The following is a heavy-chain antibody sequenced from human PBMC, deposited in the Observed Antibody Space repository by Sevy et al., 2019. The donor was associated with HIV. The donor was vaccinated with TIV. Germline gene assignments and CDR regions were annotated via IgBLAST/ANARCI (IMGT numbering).Heavy chain of an antibody. CDR3: ARDQKGGYSGYGGEFDY. CDR2: ISSSSSTI. D-gene: IGHD5-12*01. J-gene: IGHJ4*02. CDR1: GFTFSSYS. Sequence: GESLKISCAASGFTFSSYSMNWVRQAPGKGLEWVSYISSSSSTIYYADSVKGRFTISRDNAKNSLYLQMNSLGAEDTAVYYCARDQKGGYSGYGGEFDYWGQGTLVTVSS. V-gene: IGHV3-48*01.